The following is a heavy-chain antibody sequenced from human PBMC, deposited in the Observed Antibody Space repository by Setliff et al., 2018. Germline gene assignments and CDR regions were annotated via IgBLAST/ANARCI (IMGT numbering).Heavy chain of an antibody. Sequence: PGESLRLSCAASGFTFDDYGMSWVRQAPGKGLEWVSGINWNGGSTGYADSVKGRFNISRDNAKNSLYLQMNSLRAEDTALYYCAREGARSSSWYRPYYHYYMDVWGKGTTVTVSS. CDR2: INWNGGST. J-gene: IGHJ6*03. CDR1: GFTFDDYG. V-gene: IGHV3-20*04. D-gene: IGHD6-13*01. CDR3: AREGARSSSWYRPYYHYYMDV.